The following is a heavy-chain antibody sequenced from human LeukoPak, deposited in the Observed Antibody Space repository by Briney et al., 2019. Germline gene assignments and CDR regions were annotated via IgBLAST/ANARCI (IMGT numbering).Heavy chain of an antibody. CDR3: ARWLELMRNFDW. CDR2: IHHDGFNK. J-gene: IGHJ4*02. CDR1: GFTFSNYG. D-gene: IGHD5-24*01. Sequence: PGESLRLSCVASGFTFSNYGMHWVRQAPGKGLEWVAFIHHDGFNKYYADSVKGRVTISRDNSKKTLSLQVDGLRPEDTAVYYCARWLELMRNFDWWGQGTLVTVSS. V-gene: IGHV3-30*02.